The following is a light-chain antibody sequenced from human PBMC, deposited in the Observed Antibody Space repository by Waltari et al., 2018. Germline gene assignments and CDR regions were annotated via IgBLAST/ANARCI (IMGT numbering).Light chain of an antibody. CDR2: DVT. V-gene: IGLV2-14*03. CDR3: SSFTSSSTLV. J-gene: IGLJ2*01. Sequence: SCIGTSSDVGGYDYVSWYQQHPGKPPKLMIYDVTNRPSGVSDRFSGSKSGNTASLTISGLQAEDEADYYCSSFTSSSTLVFGGGTELTVL. CDR1: SSDVGGYDY.